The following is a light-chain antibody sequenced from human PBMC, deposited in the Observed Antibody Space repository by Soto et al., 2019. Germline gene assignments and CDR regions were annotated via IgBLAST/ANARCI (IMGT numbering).Light chain of an antibody. CDR1: QSISSW. CDR3: QQYNSYPLT. CDR2: KAS. V-gene: IGKV1-5*03. Sequence: DIQMTQSPSTLSASVGDRVTITCRASQSISSWLAWYQQKPGKAAKLLIYKASSLESGVPSRFSGSGSGTEFTLTISSLQPDDFAPYFCQQYNSYPLTFGGGTKVEIK. J-gene: IGKJ4*01.